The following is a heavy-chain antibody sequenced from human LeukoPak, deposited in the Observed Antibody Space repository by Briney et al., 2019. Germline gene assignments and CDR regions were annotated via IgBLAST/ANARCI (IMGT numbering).Heavy chain of an antibody. CDR3: ARDLADFSLRISSGGFDI. CDR2: IRYDGSNK. Sequence: GGSLRLSCAASGFTFSSYGMHWVRQAPGKGLEWVAFIRYDGSNKYYADSVKGRFTISRDNSKNTLYLQMNSLRAEDTAVYYCARDLADFSLRISSGGFDIWGQGTMVTVSS. D-gene: IGHD4-23*01. CDR1: GFTFSSYG. J-gene: IGHJ3*02. V-gene: IGHV3-30*02.